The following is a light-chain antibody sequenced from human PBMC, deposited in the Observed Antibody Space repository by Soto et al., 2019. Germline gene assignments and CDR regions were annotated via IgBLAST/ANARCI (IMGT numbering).Light chain of an antibody. Sequence: DIQMTQSPSTLSACVGDRVTITCRASQNINTWLAWYQQKPGKAPNLLIYEASSLESGVPPRFSGSRSGTEFTLIISSLQPDDFATYYCQQYYSKSGTFGQGTKVEIK. CDR3: QQYYSKSGT. CDR2: EAS. CDR1: QNINTW. V-gene: IGKV1-5*03. J-gene: IGKJ1*01.